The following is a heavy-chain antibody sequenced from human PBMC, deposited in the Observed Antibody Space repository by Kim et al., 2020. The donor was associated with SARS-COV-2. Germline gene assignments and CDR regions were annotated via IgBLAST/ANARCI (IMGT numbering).Heavy chain of an antibody. CDR2: INYSGAT. D-gene: IGHD1-7*01. CDR1: GGSISSTDYH. Sequence: SETLSLTCTVSGGSISSTDYHWGWIRQPPGKGLEWIGSINYSGATHYSPSLKSRVTISVDPSGTQLSLKLSSVTAAATAFYYRGRKVVGTSKSDDYWVQG. V-gene: IGHV4-39*01. J-gene: IGHJ4*02. CDR3: GRKVVGTSKSDDY.